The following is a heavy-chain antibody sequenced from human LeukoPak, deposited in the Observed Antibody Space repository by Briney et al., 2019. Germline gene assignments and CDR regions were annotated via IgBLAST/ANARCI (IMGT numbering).Heavy chain of an antibody. CDR3: AKMKGHPLQKYYMDV. Sequence: GGSLRLSCAASGFTFSGFAMSWVRRTPGKGLEWVSGISGSGDNTLYAASVKGRFTISRDNSKNALYLEMNSLRAEDTAIYYCAKMKGHPLQKYYMDVWGQGTTVTVSS. V-gene: IGHV3-23*01. CDR2: ISGSGDNT. CDR1: GFTFSGFA. D-gene: IGHD2/OR15-2a*01. J-gene: IGHJ6*01.